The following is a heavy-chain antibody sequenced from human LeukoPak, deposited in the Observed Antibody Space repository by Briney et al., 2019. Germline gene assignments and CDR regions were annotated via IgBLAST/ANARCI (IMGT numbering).Heavy chain of an antibody. CDR1: GYTFTSYY. CDR3: ATDLRRGSYYQDY. Sequence: GASVKVSCKSSGYTFTSYYMHWVRQAPGQGLEWMGIINPSGGSTSYAQKFQGRVTMTEDTSTDTAYMELSSLRSEDTAVYYCATDLRRGSYYQDYWGQGTLVTVSS. CDR2: INPSGGST. J-gene: IGHJ4*02. D-gene: IGHD1-26*01. V-gene: IGHV1-46*01.